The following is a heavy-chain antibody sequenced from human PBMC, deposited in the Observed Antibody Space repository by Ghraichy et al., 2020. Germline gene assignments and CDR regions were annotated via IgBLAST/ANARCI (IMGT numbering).Heavy chain of an antibody. J-gene: IGHJ3*02. D-gene: IGHD3-3*01. CDR2: IYHSGST. V-gene: IGHV4-4*02. Sequence: SETLSLTCAVSGGSISSSNWWSWVRQPPGKGLEWIGEIYHSGSTNYNPSLKSRVTISVDKSKNQFSLKLSSVTAADTAVYYCARDQGAIFPPGPNGNDAFDIWGQGTMVTVSS. CDR1: GGSISSSNW. CDR3: ARDQGAIFPPGPNGNDAFDI.